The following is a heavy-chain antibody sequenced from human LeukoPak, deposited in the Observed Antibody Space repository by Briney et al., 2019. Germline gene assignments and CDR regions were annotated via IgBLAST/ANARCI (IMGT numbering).Heavy chain of an antibody. V-gene: IGHV3-30-3*01. D-gene: IGHD3-16*01. J-gene: IGHJ4*02. CDR2: ISYDGNYN. CDR1: GLTLSDHA. Sequence: GGSLRLSCAASGLTLSDHAMHWVRQAPGKGLEWLGVISYDGNYNHYADSVKGRFTVSRDNSKNTVYLHMSSLKPEDTAVYYCARDLGSYGWGNHFDYWGQGTLVTVSS. CDR3: ARDLGSYGWGNHFDY.